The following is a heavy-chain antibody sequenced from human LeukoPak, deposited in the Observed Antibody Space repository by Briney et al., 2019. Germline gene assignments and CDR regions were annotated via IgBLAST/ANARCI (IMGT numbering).Heavy chain of an antibody. D-gene: IGHD2-8*02. CDR1: RFSFSAYP. Sequence: GGSLRLSCAASRFSFSAYPMGWVRRAPGKGLEWVSGISASGDVTFHADPVKGRFTISRDNSKNTLYLQMNSLRAEDTAVYYCAKDQGGGSGDYYYYMDVWGKGTTVTVSS. V-gene: IGHV3-23*01. CDR2: ISASGDVT. CDR3: AKDQGGGSGDYYYYMDV. J-gene: IGHJ6*03.